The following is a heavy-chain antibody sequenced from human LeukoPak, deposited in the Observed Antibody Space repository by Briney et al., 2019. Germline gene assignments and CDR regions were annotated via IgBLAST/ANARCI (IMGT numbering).Heavy chain of an antibody. V-gene: IGHV3-74*01. D-gene: IGHD2-21*01. CDR2: INSDGSST. CDR1: EFTFSSYW. Sequence: PGGSLRLSCAASEFTFSSYWMHWVRQAPGKGLVWVSRINSDGSSTNHADSVKGRFTISRDNAKNTLYLQMNSLRAEDTAVYYCARGGCGGECPGAYWGQGTLVTVSS. CDR3: ARGGCGGECPGAY. J-gene: IGHJ4*02.